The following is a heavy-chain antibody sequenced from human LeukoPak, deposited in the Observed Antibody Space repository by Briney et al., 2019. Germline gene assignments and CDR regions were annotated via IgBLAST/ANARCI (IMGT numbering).Heavy chain of an antibody. D-gene: IGHD2-15*01. CDR2: INPNSGGT. Sequence: ASVKVSCKASGYTFTGYDMHWVRQAPGQGLEWMGWINPNSGGTNYAQKLQGRVTMTRDTSISTAYMELSRLRSDDTAVYYCATPRGPNCSGGSCYGGGFDYWGQGTLVTVSS. CDR1: GYTFTGYD. J-gene: IGHJ4*02. V-gene: IGHV1-2*02. CDR3: ATPRGPNCSGGSCYGGGFDY.